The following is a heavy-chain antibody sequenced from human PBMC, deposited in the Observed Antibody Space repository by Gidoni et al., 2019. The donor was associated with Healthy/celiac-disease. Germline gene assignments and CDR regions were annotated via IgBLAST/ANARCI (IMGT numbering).Heavy chain of an antibody. J-gene: IGHJ3*02. CDR1: GYSFTSYW. CDR3: ASGYYYYDSSGYPSADAFDI. CDR2: IYPGDSDT. D-gene: IGHD3-22*01. Sequence: EVQLVQSGAEVKKPGESLKISCKGSGYSFTSYWIGGVRQMPGKGREWMGIIYPGDSDTRYSPSFQGQVTISADKSISTAYLQWSSLKASDTAMYYCASGYYYYDSSGYPSADAFDIWGQGTMVTVSS. V-gene: IGHV5-51*01.